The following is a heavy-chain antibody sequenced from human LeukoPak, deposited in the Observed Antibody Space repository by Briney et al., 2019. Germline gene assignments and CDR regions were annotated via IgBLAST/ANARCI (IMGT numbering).Heavy chain of an antibody. CDR2: IIPIFGTA. D-gene: IGHD4-17*01. Sequence: SVKVSCKASGGTFSSYAISWVRQAPGQGLEWMGRIIPIFGTANYAQKFQGRVTITTDESTSTAYMELSSLRSEDTAVYYCARDRPHTVTPFLGSFDIWGQGTMVTVSS. CDR3: ARDRPHTVTPFLGSFDI. V-gene: IGHV1-69*05. CDR1: GGTFSSYA. J-gene: IGHJ3*02.